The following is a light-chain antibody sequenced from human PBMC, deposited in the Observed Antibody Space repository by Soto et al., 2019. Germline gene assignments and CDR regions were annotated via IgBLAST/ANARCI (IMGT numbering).Light chain of an antibody. CDR2: DAS. CDR1: QSVTTY. CDR3: QQCAYWPLT. Sequence: ETVLTQSPATLSLSPGERATLSCRASQSVTTYLTWYQQKPGQSPRLLIYDASNRATGIPARFSSSGSGTDFTLTISSLEPEDFAVDYCQQCAYWPLTFGGGTKVEIK. V-gene: IGKV3-11*01. J-gene: IGKJ4*01.